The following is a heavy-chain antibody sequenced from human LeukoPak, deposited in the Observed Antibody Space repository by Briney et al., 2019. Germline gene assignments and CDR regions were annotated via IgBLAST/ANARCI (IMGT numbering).Heavy chain of an antibody. J-gene: IGHJ6*03. CDR2: INPSGGSS. D-gene: IGHD6-19*01. V-gene: IGHV1-46*01. CDR1: GYTFTSYY. CDR3: AAGGAYSSGWYGDYYYYMDV. Sequence: ASVKVSCKASGYTFTSYYIHWVRQAPGQGLEWMGIINPSGGSSIYAQKFQGRVTMTRDMSTSTVYMELSSLRSEDTAVYYCAAGGAYSSGWYGDYYYYMDVWGKGTTVTISS.